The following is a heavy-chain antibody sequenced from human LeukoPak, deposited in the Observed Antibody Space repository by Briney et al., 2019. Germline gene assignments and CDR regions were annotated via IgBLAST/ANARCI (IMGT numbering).Heavy chain of an antibody. Sequence: TLSLTCTVSGSSLTRVVYCWSWIRQHPGKGLEWIGYIYYNRSTYYNPSLKSRVTISVDTSKNQFSLKLSSVTAADTAVYYCARDLLDTSMVHYWYFDLWGGGTLVTVSS. CDR1: GSSLTRVVYC. CDR3: ARDLLDTSMVHYWYFDL. V-gene: IGHV4-31*03. D-gene: IGHD5-18*01. CDR2: IYYNRST. J-gene: IGHJ2*01.